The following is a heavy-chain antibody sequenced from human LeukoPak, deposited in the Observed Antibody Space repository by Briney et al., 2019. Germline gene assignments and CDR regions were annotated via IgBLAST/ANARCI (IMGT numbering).Heavy chain of an antibody. D-gene: IGHD1-26*01. CDR1: GFTVSSNY. J-gene: IGHJ3*02. Sequence: GGSLRLSCAASGFTVSSNYMSWVRQAPGKGLEWVSVIYSGGSTYYADSVKGRFTISRDNSKNTLYLQMNSLRAEDTAVYYCASLMGATRKYAFDIWAKGQWSPSPQ. CDR2: IYSGGST. CDR3: ASLMGATRKYAFDI. V-gene: IGHV3-66*01.